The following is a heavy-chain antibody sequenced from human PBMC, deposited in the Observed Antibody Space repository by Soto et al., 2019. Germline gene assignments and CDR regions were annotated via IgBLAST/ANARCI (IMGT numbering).Heavy chain of an antibody. Sequence: SETLSLTCTVSGGSISSYYWSWIRQPPGKGLEWIGYIYYSGSTNYNPSLKSRVTISVDTSKNQFSLKLSSVTAADTAVYYCARLGTTGTTSHFLWWFEPWGQGPLVTVSS. J-gene: IGHJ5*02. CDR3: ARLGTTGTTSHFLWWFEP. CDR2: IYYSGST. V-gene: IGHV4-59*08. D-gene: IGHD1-1*01. CDR1: GGSISSYY.